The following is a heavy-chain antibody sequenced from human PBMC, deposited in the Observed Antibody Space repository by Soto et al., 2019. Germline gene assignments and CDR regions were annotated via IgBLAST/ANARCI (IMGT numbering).Heavy chain of an antibody. V-gene: IGHV1-69*01. CDR1: GGTFSSYA. Sequence: QVQLVQSGAAVKKPGSSVKVSCKASGGTFSSYAISWVRQAPGQGLEWMGGIIPIFGTANYAQKFQGRVTITADESTSTAYMELSSLRSEDTAVYYCASEGSYYYDSPRKSSFDYWGQGTLVTVSS. D-gene: IGHD3-22*01. CDR3: ASEGSYYYDSPRKSSFDY. CDR2: IIPIFGTA. J-gene: IGHJ4*02.